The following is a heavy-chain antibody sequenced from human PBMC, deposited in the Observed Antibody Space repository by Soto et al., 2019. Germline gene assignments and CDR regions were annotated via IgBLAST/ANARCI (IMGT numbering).Heavy chain of an antibody. CDR1: GGSFSGYY. CDR3: ARRVEMATITFGY. D-gene: IGHD5-12*01. CDR2: INHSGST. J-gene: IGHJ4*02. V-gene: IGHV4-34*01. Sequence: SETLSLTCAGYGGSFSGYYWSWIRQPPGKGLEWIGEINHSGSTNYNPSLKSRVTISVDTSKNQFSLKLSSVTAADTAVYYCARRVEMATITFGYWGQGTLVTVSS.